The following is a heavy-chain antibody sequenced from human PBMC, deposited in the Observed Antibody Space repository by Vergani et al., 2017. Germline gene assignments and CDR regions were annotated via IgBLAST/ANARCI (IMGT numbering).Heavy chain of an antibody. Sequence: QVQLVESGGGLVKPGGSLRLSCAASGFTFSDYYMSWIRQAPGKGLEWFSYISSSSSYTNYADSVKGRITISRDNAKNSLYLQMNSLRAEDTAVYYCARGPPQNYYDSSGYYAGYWGQGTLVTVSS. CDR3: ARGPPQNYYDSSGYYAGY. CDR1: GFTFSDYY. J-gene: IGHJ4*02. V-gene: IGHV3-11*05. D-gene: IGHD3-22*01. CDR2: ISSSSSYT.